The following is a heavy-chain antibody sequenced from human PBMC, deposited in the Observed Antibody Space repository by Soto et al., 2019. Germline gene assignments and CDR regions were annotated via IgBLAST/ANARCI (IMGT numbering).Heavy chain of an antibody. J-gene: IGHJ5*02. D-gene: IGHD3-16*01. V-gene: IGHV3-23*01. Sequence: PGGSLRLSCVVSGFTFSNYAMSWVRQAPGKGLEWVSGISGSGGSTDYADSVRGRFTISRDNSKNTLGLQICSLKAEDTAVYYCARDLFRYDYIWGGPHWFDPWGQGTLVTVSS. CDR1: GFTFSNYA. CDR3: ARDLFRYDYIWGGPHWFDP. CDR2: ISGSGGST.